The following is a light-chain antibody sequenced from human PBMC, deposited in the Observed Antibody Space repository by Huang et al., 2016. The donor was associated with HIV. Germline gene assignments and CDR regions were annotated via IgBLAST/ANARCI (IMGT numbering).Light chain of an antibody. CDR3: QQYDSYPWT. V-gene: IGKV1-8*01. CDR2: AAS. J-gene: IGKJ1*01. CDR1: QDISNF. Sequence: IRITQSPSSLSASTGDRVTIACRASQDISNFLAWFQKKPWRAPELLMYAASTLQPGVPSRFSGNGSATDFTLTIACLQSEDFATYYCQQYDSYPWTFGQGTQVE.